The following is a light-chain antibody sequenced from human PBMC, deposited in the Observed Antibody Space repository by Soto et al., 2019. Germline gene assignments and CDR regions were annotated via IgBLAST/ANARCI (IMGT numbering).Light chain of an antibody. CDR3: CSKVCTSTAV. CDR1: SIDVGRYYY. Sequence: QSALTQLRSVSLSPVQSVTISCTGTSIDVGRYYYLSWYQHHPGKTPKLLIYDVNKCPSALPDRFSGSKSGNTAPLSISGLKAEDGADYYCCSKVCTSTAVFGGWTKVTVL. J-gene: IGLJ3*02. CDR2: DVN. V-gene: IGLV2-11*01.